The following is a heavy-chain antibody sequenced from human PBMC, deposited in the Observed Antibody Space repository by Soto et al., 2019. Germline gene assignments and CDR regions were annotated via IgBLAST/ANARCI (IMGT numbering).Heavy chain of an antibody. CDR3: ARVLRGVVNWFDP. Sequence: HLVQSGPEVKQPGASITVSCKTSGETFTHFGLSWVRQAPGQGLEWMGWIATYNSNKNYAQKFQGRLTLTTDTSTSTAYMELKSLGYDDTAVYYCARVLRGVVNWFDPWGQGTLVTVSS. V-gene: IGHV1-18*01. CDR2: IATYNSNK. J-gene: IGHJ5*02. CDR1: GETFTHFG. D-gene: IGHD3-10*01.